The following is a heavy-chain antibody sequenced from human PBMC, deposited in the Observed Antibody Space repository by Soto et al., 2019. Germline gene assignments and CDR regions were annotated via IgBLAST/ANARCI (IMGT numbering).Heavy chain of an antibody. CDR1: GGSISSSSFY. J-gene: IGHJ1*01. Sequence: SETLSLTCTVSGGSISSSSFYWDWIRQPPGKGLEWIGSIFYSGSTYYNPSLKSRVTISFDTSKNQFSLKLSSVTAADTALYYFVRLGRQAGTIHHWGPATLVTVSS. V-gene: IGHV4-39*01. D-gene: IGHD1-7*01. CDR2: IFYSGST. CDR3: VRLGRQAGTIHH.